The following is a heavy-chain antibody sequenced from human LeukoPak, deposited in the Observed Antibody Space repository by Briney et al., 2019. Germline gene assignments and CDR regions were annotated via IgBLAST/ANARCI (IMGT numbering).Heavy chain of an antibody. CDR3: ARVLVVRGVLPGYYYGMDV. Sequence: PSETLSLTCAVYGGSFSGYYWSWIRQPPGKGLEWIGEINHSGSTNYNPSLKSRVTISVDTSKNQFSLKLSSVTAAGTAVYYCARVLVVRGVLPGYYYGMDVWGQGTTVTASS. V-gene: IGHV4-34*01. CDR2: INHSGST. D-gene: IGHD3-10*01. CDR1: GGSFSGYY. J-gene: IGHJ6*02.